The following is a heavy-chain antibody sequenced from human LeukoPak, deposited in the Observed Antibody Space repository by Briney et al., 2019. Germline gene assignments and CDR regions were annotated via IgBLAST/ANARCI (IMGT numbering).Heavy chain of an antibody. D-gene: IGHD3-22*01. CDR1: GYTFTSCY. J-gene: IGHJ4*02. CDR3: ARDGVPYYDSSGYYFDY. V-gene: IGHV1-46*01. Sequence: ASVKVSCKASGYTFTSCYMHWVRQAPGQGLEWMGIINPSGGSTSYAQKFQGRVTMTRDTSTSTVYMELSSLRSEDTAVYYCARDGVPYYDSSGYYFDYWGQGTLVTVSS. CDR2: INPSGGST.